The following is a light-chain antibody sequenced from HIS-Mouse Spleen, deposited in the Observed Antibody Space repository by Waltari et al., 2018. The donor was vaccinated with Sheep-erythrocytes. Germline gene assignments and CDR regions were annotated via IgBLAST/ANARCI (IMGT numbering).Light chain of an antibody. CDR1: QSISSY. CDR3: QQSYSTPPENT. Sequence: DIQMTQSPSSLSASVGDRVTITYRASQSISSYLNWYQQKPGKAPKLLIYAASSLQSGVPSRFSGSGSGTDFTLTISSLQPEDFATYYCQQSYSTPPENTFGQGTKLEIK. V-gene: IGKV1-39*01. J-gene: IGKJ2*01. CDR2: AAS.